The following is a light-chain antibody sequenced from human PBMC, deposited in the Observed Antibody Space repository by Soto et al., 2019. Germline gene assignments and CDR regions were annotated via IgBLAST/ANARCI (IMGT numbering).Light chain of an antibody. V-gene: IGKV3-15*01. CDR3: QQYNNWTLT. CDR2: GAS. J-gene: IGKJ4*01. Sequence: EIVMTQSPATLSVSPGERATLSCRASQSFSSNLAWYQQKPGQAPRLLIYGASIRATGIPARFSGSGSGTEFTLTISSLQSEDFAVYYCQQYNNWTLTFGGGTKVEIK. CDR1: QSFSSN.